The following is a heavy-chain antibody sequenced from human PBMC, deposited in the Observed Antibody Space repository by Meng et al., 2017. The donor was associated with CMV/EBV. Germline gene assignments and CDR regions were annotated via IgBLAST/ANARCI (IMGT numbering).Heavy chain of an antibody. J-gene: IGHJ4*02. CDR1: GFTFSGSA. CDR2: IRSKANSYAT. D-gene: IGHD2-2*01. V-gene: IGHV3-73*01. Sequence: GESLKISCAASGFTFSGSAMHWVRQASGKGLEWVGHIRSKANSYATAYAASVKGRFTISRDDSKNTAYLQMNSLKTEDTAVYYCTRAVSGQPKFDYWGQGTLVTVSS. CDR3: TRAVSGQPKFDY.